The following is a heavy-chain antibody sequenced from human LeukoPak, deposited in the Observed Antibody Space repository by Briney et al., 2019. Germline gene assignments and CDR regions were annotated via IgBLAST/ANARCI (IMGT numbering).Heavy chain of an antibody. CDR3: ARDRDGYNLYFDY. CDR1: GGSISSSSYY. CDR2: IYYSGST. V-gene: IGHV4-39*07. Sequence: SETLSLTCTVSGGSISSSSYYWGWIRQPPGKGLEWSGSIYYSGSTYYSPSLKSRVTISVDTSKNQFSLKLSSVTAADTAVYYCARDRDGYNLYFDYWGQGTLVTVSS. D-gene: IGHD5-24*01. J-gene: IGHJ4*02.